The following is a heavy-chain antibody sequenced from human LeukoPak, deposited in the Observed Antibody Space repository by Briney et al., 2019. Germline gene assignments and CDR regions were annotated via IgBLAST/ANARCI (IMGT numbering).Heavy chain of an antibody. Sequence: GGSLRLSCAASGFTFSSYAMSWVRQAPGKGLEWVSAISGSGSSTYYADSVKGRFTISRDNSKNTLYLQMNSLRAEDTAVYYCAKASLYDSSGYYRYYYYYGMDVWGQGTTVTVSS. CDR2: ISGSGSST. CDR1: GFTFSSYA. V-gene: IGHV3-23*01. J-gene: IGHJ6*02. CDR3: AKASLYDSSGYYRYYYYYGMDV. D-gene: IGHD3-22*01.